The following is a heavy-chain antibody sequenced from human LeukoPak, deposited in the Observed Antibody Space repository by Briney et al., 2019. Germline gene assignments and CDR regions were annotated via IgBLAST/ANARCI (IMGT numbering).Heavy chain of an antibody. CDR2: INPNSGGT. D-gene: IGHD3-10*01. CDR1: GYTFTGHY. Sequence: ASVKVSCKASGYTFTGHYMHWVRQAPGQGLEWMGWINPNSGGTNYAQKFQGRVTMTRDTSISTAYMELSRLRSDDTAVYYCARGWITMVRGVIVNNWFDPWGQGTLVTVSS. V-gene: IGHV1-2*02. J-gene: IGHJ5*02. CDR3: ARGWITMVRGVIVNNWFDP.